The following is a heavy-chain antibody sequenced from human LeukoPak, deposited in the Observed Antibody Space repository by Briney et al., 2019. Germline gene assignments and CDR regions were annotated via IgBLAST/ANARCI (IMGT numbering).Heavy chain of an antibody. D-gene: IGHD5-12*01. CDR1: GFIFSNAW. Sequence: GGSLRLSCVASGFIFSNAWMNWVRQAPGKGLEWVGRIKSKTAGGTTDYAAPVKGRFTISRDDSQNTVDLQISSLTAEDTAMYFCTTTYIVASTRKFGDYWGQGTLVVVSS. V-gene: IGHV3-15*01. CDR2: IKSKTAGGTT. J-gene: IGHJ4*02. CDR3: TTTYIVASTRKFGDY.